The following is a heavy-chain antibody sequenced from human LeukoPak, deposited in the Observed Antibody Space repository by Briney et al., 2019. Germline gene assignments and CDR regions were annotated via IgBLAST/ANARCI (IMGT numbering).Heavy chain of an antibody. V-gene: IGHV2-5*02. CDR3: AHLVVVVAFDY. D-gene: IGHD2-15*01. CDR1: GGTIDTSRYY. Sequence: TLSLTCTVSGGTIDTSRYYWGWIRQPPGKGLEWLALIYWDDDKRYSPSLKSRLTITKDTSKNQVVLTMTNMDPVDTATYYCAHLVVVVAFDYWGQGTLVTVSS. CDR2: IYWDDDK. J-gene: IGHJ4*02.